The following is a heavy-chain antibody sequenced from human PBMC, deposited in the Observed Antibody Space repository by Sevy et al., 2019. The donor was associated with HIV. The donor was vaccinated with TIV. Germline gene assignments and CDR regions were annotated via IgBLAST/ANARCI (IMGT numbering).Heavy chain of an antibody. CDR2: ISSSSSYI. D-gene: IGHD3-3*01. J-gene: IGHJ5*02. CDR1: GFTFSSYS. CDR3: ARDPNYDFWGGYYTGRGPWFDP. Sequence: GGSLRLSCAASGFTFSSYSMNWVRQAPGKGLEWVSSISSSSSYIYYADSVKGRFTISRDNAKNSLYLQMNSLRAEDTAVYYCARDPNYDFWGGYYTGRGPWFDPWGQGTLVTVSS. V-gene: IGHV3-21*01.